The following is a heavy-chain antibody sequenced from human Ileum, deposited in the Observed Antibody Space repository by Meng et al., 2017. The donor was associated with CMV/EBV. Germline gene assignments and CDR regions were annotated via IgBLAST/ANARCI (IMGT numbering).Heavy chain of an antibody. J-gene: IGHJ4*02. CDR3: ASSGYYSFDI. CDR2: IHHWGDT. Sequence: GSLRLSCDVSGGSLRDISSGWWSWVRQPPGQGLEWIAEIHHWGDTHCNPSLDSRVTISVDNSENRVSLQMTSMTAADTAIYYCASSGYYSFDIWGQGALVTVSS. CDR1: GGSLRDISSGW. D-gene: IGHD3-22*01. V-gene: IGHV4-4*02.